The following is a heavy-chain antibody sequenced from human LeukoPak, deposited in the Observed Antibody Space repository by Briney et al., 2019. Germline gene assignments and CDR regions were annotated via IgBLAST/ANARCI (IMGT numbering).Heavy chain of an antibody. CDR2: IYYSGST. CDR3: AREGYSSGWLDY. V-gene: IGHV4-59*01. J-gene: IGHJ4*02. Sequence: TSETLSLTCTVSGGSISTYYWSWIRQPPGKGLEWIGYIYYSGSTNYNPSLKSRVTISVDTSKNQFSLKVSSVTAADTAVYYCAREGYSSGWLDYWGQGTLVTVSS. CDR1: GGSISTYY. D-gene: IGHD6-19*01.